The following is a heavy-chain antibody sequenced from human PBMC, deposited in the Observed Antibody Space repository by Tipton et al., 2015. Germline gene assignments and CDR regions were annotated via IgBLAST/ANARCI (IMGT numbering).Heavy chain of an antibody. CDR1: SDSISKYY. D-gene: IGHD6-19*01. CDR3: ARAGSGWYGSYYFDY. CDR2: ISYTDGA. V-gene: IGHV4-59*12. J-gene: IGHJ4*02. Sequence: TLSLTCSVSSDSISKYYWSWIRQPPGKGLEWIGYISYTDGAHYNPALESRVTISVDTSKNQFSLKLSSVTAADTAVYYCARAGSGWYGSYYFDYWGQGTLVTVSS.